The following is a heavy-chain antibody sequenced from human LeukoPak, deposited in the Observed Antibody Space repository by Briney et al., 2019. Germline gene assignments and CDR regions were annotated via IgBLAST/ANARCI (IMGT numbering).Heavy chain of an antibody. J-gene: IGHJ4*02. V-gene: IGHV4-59*01. CDR1: GGSISSYY. Sequence: SETLSLTCTVSGGSISSYYWSWIRQPPGKGLEWIGYIYYSGSTNYNPSLKSRVTISVDTSKNQFSLKLSSVTAADTAVYYCARFYDRWLTDYWGQGTLVTVSS. CDR2: IYYSGST. D-gene: IGHD3-22*01. CDR3: ARFYDRWLTDY.